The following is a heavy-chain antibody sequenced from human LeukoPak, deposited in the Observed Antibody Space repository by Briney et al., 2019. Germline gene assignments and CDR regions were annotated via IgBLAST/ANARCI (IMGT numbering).Heavy chain of an antibody. V-gene: IGHV3-7*01. J-gene: IGHJ3*02. CDR3: ARTQLDLDGFDI. CDR1: GLNFSSRW. CDR2: IKEDGSEK. Sequence: GGSLRLSCAASGLNFSSRWMNWVRQAPGQGLEWVASIKEDGSEKHYVDSVKGRFTISRDNARNSLYLQMNSLRGEDTAVYYCARTQLDLDGFDIWGQGTTVTVSS. D-gene: IGHD1-1*01.